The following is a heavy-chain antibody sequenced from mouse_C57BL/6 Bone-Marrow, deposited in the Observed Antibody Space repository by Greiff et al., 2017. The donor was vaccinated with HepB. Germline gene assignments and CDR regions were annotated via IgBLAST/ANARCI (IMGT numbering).Heavy chain of an antibody. J-gene: IGHJ1*03. CDR3: ARQRTTDWYFDV. D-gene: IGHD1-1*01. V-gene: IGHV5-6*01. CDR2: ISSGGSYT. CDR1: GFTFSSYG. Sequence: EVQRVESGGDLVKPGGSLKLSCAASGFTFSSYGMSWVRQTPDKRLEWVATISSGGSYTYYPDSVKGRFTISRDNAKNTLYLQMSSLKSEDTAMYYCARQRTTDWYFDVWGTGTTVTVSS.